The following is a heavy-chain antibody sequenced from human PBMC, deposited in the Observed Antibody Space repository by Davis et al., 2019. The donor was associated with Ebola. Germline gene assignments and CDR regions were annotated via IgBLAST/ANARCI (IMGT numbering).Heavy chain of an antibody. CDR3: AREGVVAVTTPFDY. Sequence: SQTLSLTCAISGDSVSRQSGAWSWIRQSPSRGLEWLGRTYYRSKWYDDYAVPVKGRININPDTSKNQFSLHLNSVTPEDTAVYYCAREGVVAVTTPFDYWGQGSLVTVSS. CDR1: GDSVSRQSGA. V-gene: IGHV6-1*01. J-gene: IGHJ4*02. CDR2: TYYRSKWYD. D-gene: IGHD1-26*01.